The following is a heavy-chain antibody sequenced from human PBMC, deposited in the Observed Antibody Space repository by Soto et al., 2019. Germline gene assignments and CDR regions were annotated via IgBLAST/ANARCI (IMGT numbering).Heavy chain of an antibody. J-gene: IGHJ4*02. D-gene: IGHD1-1*01. CDR2: ITSSSSYT. V-gene: IGHV3-11*03. CDR1: GSSFRDYY. Sequence: GGPLRLSCAASGSSFRDYYMSWIRQSPGKGLEWLSYITSSSSYTHYADSVKGRFTISRDNAKNSLYLQMNSLRAEDTAVYYCAGGQDNLAVNFDYWGQGTPVTVSS. CDR3: AGGQDNLAVNFDY.